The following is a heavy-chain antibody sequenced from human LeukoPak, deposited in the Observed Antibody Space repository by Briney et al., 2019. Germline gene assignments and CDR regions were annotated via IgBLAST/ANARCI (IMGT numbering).Heavy chain of an antibody. D-gene: IGHD3-3*01. CDR2: IYHSEST. CDR3: ARSHSGEWFHDAFDI. CDR1: GYSISSGYY. Sequence: SETLSLTCGVSGYSISSGYYWGWIRQPPGKGLEWIGSIYHSESTYYNPSLKSRVTISVDTSKNQFSLKLRSVTAADTALYYCARSHSGEWFHDAFDIWGQGSRVIVSS. J-gene: IGHJ3*02. V-gene: IGHV4-38-2*01.